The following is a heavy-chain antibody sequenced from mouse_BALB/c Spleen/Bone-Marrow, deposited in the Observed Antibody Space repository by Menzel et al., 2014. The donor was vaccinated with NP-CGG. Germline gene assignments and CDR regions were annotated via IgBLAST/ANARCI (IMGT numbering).Heavy chain of an antibody. V-gene: IGHV1-54*01. J-gene: IGHJ4*01. Sequence: QVQLQQSGAELVRPGTSVKVSCKASGYAFTNYVIEWVKQRPGQGLEWIGVINVGSGGTNYNEKLKGKALTGDKSSNTAYMQLNSLTSDDSAVYFCARYGYHVGAMDYWGQGTSVAVSS. CDR1: GYAFTNYV. D-gene: IGHD2-2*01. CDR3: ARYGYHVGAMDY. CDR2: INVGSGGT.